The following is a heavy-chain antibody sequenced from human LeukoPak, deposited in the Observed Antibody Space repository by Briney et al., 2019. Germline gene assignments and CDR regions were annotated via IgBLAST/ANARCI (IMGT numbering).Heavy chain of an antibody. V-gene: IGHV1-69*08. Sequence: SVKVSCKTSGGTFRSHIFSWVRQAPGQGLEWMGRITPIINSAKYAQKFRDRLTITADTTTVTVYMELSSLTSEDTALYYCTRVNLRGSQYNWFDPWGQGTLVTVSS. CDR2: ITPIINSA. D-gene: IGHD1-26*01. CDR3: TRVNLRGSQYNWFDP. J-gene: IGHJ5*02. CDR1: GGTFRSHI.